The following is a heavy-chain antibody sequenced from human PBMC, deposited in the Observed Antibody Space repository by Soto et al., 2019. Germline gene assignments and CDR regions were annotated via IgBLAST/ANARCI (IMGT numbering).Heavy chain of an antibody. Sequence: KPGGSLRLSCAASGFTFSSYTMHWVRQAPGKGLEWVSSISTGSSYIYYADSLKGRFTISRDNAGNSLYLQMNSLRAEDTAVYYCAREMKQLVQEGFLQHWGQGTLVTVSS. CDR1: GFTFSSYT. J-gene: IGHJ1*01. CDR2: ISTGSSYI. D-gene: IGHD6-13*01. CDR3: AREMKQLVQEGFLQH. V-gene: IGHV3-21*01.